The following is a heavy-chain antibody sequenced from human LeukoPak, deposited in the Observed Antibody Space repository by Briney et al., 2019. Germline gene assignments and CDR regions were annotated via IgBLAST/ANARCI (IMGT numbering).Heavy chain of an antibody. D-gene: IGHD7-27*01. J-gene: IGHJ4*02. Sequence: PGGSLRLSCAASGFTFSSYGMHWVRQDPGKGLVWVSRINNDGRTTTYADSVKGRFTISRDNAKNTLYLQMNSLRAEDTAVYYCARGAVVALGIGHFDYWGQGNLVTVSS. CDR1: GFTFSSYG. V-gene: IGHV3-74*01. CDR3: ARGAVVALGIGHFDY. CDR2: INNDGRTT.